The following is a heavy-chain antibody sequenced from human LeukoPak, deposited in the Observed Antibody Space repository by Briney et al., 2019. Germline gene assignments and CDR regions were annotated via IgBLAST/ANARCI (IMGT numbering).Heavy chain of an antibody. D-gene: IGHD3-9*01. CDR3: ARERTGRYVDWSLDF. V-gene: IGHV3-21*01. CDR1: GFTFGRYG. Sequence: GGSLRLSCAASGFTFGRYGMNWARQAPGKGLEWISSISGSGSFPYHADSVKGRFTMSRDNANNLIYLQMNSLRDEDTALYFCARERTGRYVDWSLDFWGQGTLVTVSS. CDR2: ISGSGSFP. J-gene: IGHJ4*02.